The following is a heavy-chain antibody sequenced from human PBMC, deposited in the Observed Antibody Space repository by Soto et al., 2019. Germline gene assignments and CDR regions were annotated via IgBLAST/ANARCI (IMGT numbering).Heavy chain of an antibody. V-gene: IGHV4-34*01. CDR1: GGSFSGYY. Sequence: SETLSLTCAVYGGSFSGYYWSWIRQPPGKGLEWIGEINHSGSTNYNPSLKSRVTISVDTSKNQFSLKLSSVTAADTAVYYCARGRIAARHYFDYWGQGTRVTVSS. D-gene: IGHD6-6*01. CDR3: ARGRIAARHYFDY. J-gene: IGHJ4*02. CDR2: INHSGST.